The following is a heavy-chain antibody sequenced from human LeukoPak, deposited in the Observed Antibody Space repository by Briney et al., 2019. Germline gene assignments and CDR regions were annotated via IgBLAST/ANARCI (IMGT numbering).Heavy chain of an antibody. CDR1: GFTFSSYA. V-gene: IGHV3-30*04. CDR2: ISYDGSNK. J-gene: IGHJ6*04. CDR3: ARDLRYSSGWYDYYYYGMDV. D-gene: IGHD6-19*01. Sequence: GGSLRLSCAASGFTFSSYAMDWVRQAPGKGLEWVAVISYDGSNKYYADSVKGRFTISRDNSKNTLYLQMNSLRAEDTAVYYCARDLRYSSGWYDYYYYGMDVWGKGTTVTVSS.